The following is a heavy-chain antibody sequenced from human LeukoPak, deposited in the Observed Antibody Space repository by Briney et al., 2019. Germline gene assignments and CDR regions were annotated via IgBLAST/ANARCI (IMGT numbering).Heavy chain of an antibody. J-gene: IGHJ4*02. D-gene: IGHD2-15*01. CDR3: ARVTRAHIVCCSGGSCSDY. CDR1: GGSVSSGSYY. CDR2: IYYIGST. V-gene: IGHV4-61*01. Sequence: SVTLFLTCTVPGGSVSSGSYYWSWIRQPPGKGLEWIGYIYYIGSTNYNPSLKSRVTISVDTSKNQFSLKLNSVTAADTAVYFCARVTRAHIVCCSGGSCSDYWGQGTLVTVSS.